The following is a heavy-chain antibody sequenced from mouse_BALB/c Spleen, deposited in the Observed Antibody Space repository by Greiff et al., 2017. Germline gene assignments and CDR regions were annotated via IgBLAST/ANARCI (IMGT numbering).Heavy chain of an antibody. V-gene: IGHV1-47*01. Sequence: QVQLQQSGAELVKPGASVKMSCKAFGYTFTTYPIEWMKQNHGKSLEWIGNFHPYNDDTKYNEKFKGKAKLTVEKSSSTVYLELSRLTSDDSAVYYCARGRAQFHYYGYGYAMDYWGQGTSVTVSS. CDR1: GYTFTTYP. J-gene: IGHJ4*01. D-gene: IGHD1-2*01. CDR3: ARGRAQFHYYGYGYAMDY. CDR2: FHPYNDDT.